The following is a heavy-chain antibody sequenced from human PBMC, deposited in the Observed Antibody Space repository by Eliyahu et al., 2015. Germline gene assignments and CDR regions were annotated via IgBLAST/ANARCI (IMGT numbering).Heavy chain of an antibody. CDR2: IYYSGGT. D-gene: IGHD2-2*01. CDR1: VGSIXGSPHC. J-gene: IGHJ5*02. V-gene: IGHV4-39*01. CDR3: ARGFCSSSSCYGFDP. Sequence: QLQLQESGPGLVKPSETLSLTCTVXVGSIXGSPHCWGWVRQSPGQGXEWIGSIYYSGGTNYNPSLKSRVTVSVDTSKNQFSLELRSVTAADTAVYYCARGFCSSSSCYGFDPWGQGTLVTVSS.